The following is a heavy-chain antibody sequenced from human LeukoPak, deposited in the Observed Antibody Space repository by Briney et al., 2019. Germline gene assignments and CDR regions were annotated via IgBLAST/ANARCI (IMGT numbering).Heavy chain of an antibody. J-gene: IGHJ5*02. V-gene: IGHV4-61*08. CDR1: GGSISSGDYY. CDR3: ARGGWELPLYNWFDP. CDR2: IYYSGST. D-gene: IGHD1-26*01. Sequence: PSETLSLTCTVSGGSISSGDYYWSWIRQPPGKGLEWIGYIYYSGSTNYNPSLKSRVTISVDTSKNQFSLKLSSMTAADTAVYYCARGGWELPLYNWFDPWGQGTLVTVSS.